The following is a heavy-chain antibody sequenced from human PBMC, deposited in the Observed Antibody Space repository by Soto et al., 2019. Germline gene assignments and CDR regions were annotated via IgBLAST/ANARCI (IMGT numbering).Heavy chain of an antibody. J-gene: IGHJ6*02. CDR2: IIPIFGTA. CDR3: ARARGGTGTTWWANYYGMDV. D-gene: IGHD1-7*01. CDR1: GGTFSSYA. V-gene: IGHV1-69*13. Sequence: SVKVSCKASGGTFSSYAISWVRQAPGQGLEWMGGIIPIFGTANYAQKFQGRVTITADESTSTAYMELSSLRSEDTAVYYCARARGGTGTTWWANYYGMDVWGQGTTVTVSS.